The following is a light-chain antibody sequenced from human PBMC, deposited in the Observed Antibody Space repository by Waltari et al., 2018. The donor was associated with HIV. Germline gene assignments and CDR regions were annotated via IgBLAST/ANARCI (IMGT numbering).Light chain of an antibody. Sequence: DILLTQTPGTLSLSPGQRATLSCWASQIIRDNFLAWYQQRPGQAPRLLMFAASRRATGIPDRFTGSGSGTEFSLTIARLEPEDYAVYYCQQYATSPTFGNGTKVEV. CDR1: QIIRDNF. J-gene: IGKJ1*01. CDR2: AAS. CDR3: QQYATSPT. V-gene: IGKV3-20*01.